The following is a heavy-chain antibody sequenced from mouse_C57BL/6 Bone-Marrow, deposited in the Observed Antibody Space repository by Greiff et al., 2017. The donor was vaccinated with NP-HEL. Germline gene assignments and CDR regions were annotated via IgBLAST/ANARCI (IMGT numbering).Heavy chain of an antibody. J-gene: IGHJ2*01. D-gene: IGHD1-1*01. CDR2: IRNKANNHAT. CDR3: TRRDYYGSSYGFDY. V-gene: IGHV6-6*01. Sequence: EVHLVESGGGLVQPGGSMKLSCAASGFTFSDAWMDWVRQSPEKGLEWVAEIRNKANNHATYYAESVKGRFTFSRDDSKSSVYLQMNSLRAEDTGIYYCTRRDYYGSSYGFDYWGQGTTLTVSS. CDR1: GFTFSDAW.